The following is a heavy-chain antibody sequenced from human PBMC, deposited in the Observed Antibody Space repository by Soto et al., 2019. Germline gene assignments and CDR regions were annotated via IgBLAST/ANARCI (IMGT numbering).Heavy chain of an antibody. D-gene: IGHD2-2*01. CDR3: AGSLRLPADY. J-gene: IGHJ4*02. CDR2: INAGNGNT. CDR1: GYTFTSYA. V-gene: IGHV1-3*01. Sequence: QVQLVQSGAEVKKPGASVKVSCKASGYTFTSYAMHWVRQAPGQRLEWMGWINAGNGNTKYSQKFQGRVTITRDTSASTAYMELSSLRFDDSAVHYCAGSLRLPADYWGQGTLVTVSS.